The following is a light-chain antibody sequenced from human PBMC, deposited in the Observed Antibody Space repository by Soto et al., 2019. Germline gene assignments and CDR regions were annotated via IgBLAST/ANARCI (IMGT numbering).Light chain of an antibody. V-gene: IGKV3-11*01. CDR1: QSVRSY. CDR3: QQRSQTLT. Sequence: DIVLTQSPDSLSLSVGETATLSCRASQSVRSYLAWYQQKPGQAPRLLISGASNRASGVPARFSGSGSGTDFTLTISSLEPEDFAVYDCQQRSQTLTFGGGTRVDIK. CDR2: GAS. J-gene: IGKJ4*01.